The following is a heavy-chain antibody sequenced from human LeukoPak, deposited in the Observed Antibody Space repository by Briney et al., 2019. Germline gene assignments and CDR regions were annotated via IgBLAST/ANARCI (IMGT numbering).Heavy chain of an antibody. CDR1: GFTFSSYA. Sequence: GGSLRLTCAASGFTFSSYAMHWVRQAPGKGLEWVAVISYDGSNKYYADSVKGRFTISRDNSKNTLYLQMNSLRAEDTAVYYCARGSQPYQLLSWFDYWGQGTLVTVSS. J-gene: IGHJ4*02. CDR2: ISYDGSNK. CDR3: ARGSQPYQLLSWFDY. D-gene: IGHD2-2*01. V-gene: IGHV3-30-3*01.